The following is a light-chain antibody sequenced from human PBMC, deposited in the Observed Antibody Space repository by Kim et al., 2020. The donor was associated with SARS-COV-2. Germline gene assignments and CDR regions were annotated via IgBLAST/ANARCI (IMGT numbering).Light chain of an antibody. Sequence: KQETIICTRRGGSIASNYVPWSQQRPGSATATVIYEDNQRPSGVPDRFSGSIDSSSNSASLTISGLKTEDEADYYCQSYDSSNGVVFGGGTQLTVL. CDR3: QSYDSSNGVV. CDR1: GGSIASNY. J-gene: IGLJ2*01. V-gene: IGLV6-57*03. CDR2: EDN.